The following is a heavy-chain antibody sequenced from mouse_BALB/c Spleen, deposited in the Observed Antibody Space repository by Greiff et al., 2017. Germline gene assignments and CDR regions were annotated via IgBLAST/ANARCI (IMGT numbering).Heavy chain of an antibody. Sequence: EVKLVESGGGLVQPGGSLKLSCAASGFTFSSYTMSWVRQTPEQRLEWVAYISNGGGSTYYPDTVKGRFTISRDNAKNTLYLQMSSLKSEDTAMYYCARPIYYDYDEVFAYWGQGTLVTVSA. J-gene: IGHJ3*01. D-gene: IGHD2-4*01. CDR1: GFTFSSYT. CDR2: ISNGGGST. V-gene: IGHV5-12-2*01. CDR3: ARPIYYDYDEVFAY.